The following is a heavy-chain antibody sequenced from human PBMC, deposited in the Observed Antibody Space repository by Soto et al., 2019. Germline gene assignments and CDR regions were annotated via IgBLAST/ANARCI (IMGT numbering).Heavy chain of an antibody. J-gene: IGHJ6*02. V-gene: IGHV1-18*01. CDR1: GYSFTRYG. CDR3: AMVDVYVTPSPQDV. Sequence: ASVKVSCKASGYSFTRYGIAWARQAPGQGLEWMGWINTYNGNTNYAQNLQGRVTLTTDTSTSTAYMELTSLRSNDAAIYYCAMVDVYVTPSPQDVWGQGTTVTVSS. CDR2: INTYNGNT. D-gene: IGHD3-16*01.